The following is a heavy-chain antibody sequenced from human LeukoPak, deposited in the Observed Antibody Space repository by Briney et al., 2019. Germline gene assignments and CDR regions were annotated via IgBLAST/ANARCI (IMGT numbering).Heavy chain of an antibody. J-gene: IGHJ6*03. CDR1: GFTFSSNW. D-gene: IGHD6-19*01. CDR2: IYTSGTT. V-gene: IGHV4-4*08. Sequence: GSLRLSCAASGFTFSSNWMSWVRQAPGKGLEWIGRIYTSGTTNYNPSLKSRVTISVDTSKNQFSLKLSSVTAADTAVYYCACSGWYISVNYYYYMDVWGNGTTVTISS. CDR3: ACSGWYISVNYYYYMDV.